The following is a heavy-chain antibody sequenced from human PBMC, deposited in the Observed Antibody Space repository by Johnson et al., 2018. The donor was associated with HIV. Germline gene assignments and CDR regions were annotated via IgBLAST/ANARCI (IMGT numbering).Heavy chain of an antibody. D-gene: IGHD6-19*01. CDR3: AKIIGYSSGLEI. CDR2: ISYDGSNK. V-gene: IGHV3-30-3*02. CDR1: EFTFSTFSRNA. J-gene: IGHJ3*02. Sequence: QVQLVESGGGVVRPGGSLRLSCAASEFTFSTFSRNAMHWVRQAPGKGLEWVAVISYDGSNKYYADSVKGRFTISRDNSKNTLYLQMNSLRAEDTAVYYCAKIIGYSSGLEIWGQGTMVTVSS.